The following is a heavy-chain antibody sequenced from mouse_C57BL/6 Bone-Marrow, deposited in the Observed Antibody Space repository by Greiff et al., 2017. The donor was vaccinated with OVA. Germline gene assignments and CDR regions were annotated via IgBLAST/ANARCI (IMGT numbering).Heavy chain of an antibody. V-gene: IGHV5-16*01. Sequence: EVKLQESEGGLVQPGSSMKLSCTASGFTFSDYYMAWVRPVPEKGLEWVANSNYDGSSTYYLDSLKSRFIISRDNAKNILYLQMSSLKSEDTATYYCARIDSSGYPAWFAYWGQGTLVTVSA. CDR1: GFTFSDYY. CDR3: ARIDSSGYPAWFAY. D-gene: IGHD3-2*02. J-gene: IGHJ3*01. CDR2: SNYDGSST.